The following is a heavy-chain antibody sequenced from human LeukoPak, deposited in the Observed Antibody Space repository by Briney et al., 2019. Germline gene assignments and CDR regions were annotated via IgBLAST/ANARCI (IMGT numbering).Heavy chain of an antibody. CDR1: GGSISSSSYY. J-gene: IGHJ2*01. CDR3: ATHAFQAYCGGDCYTFDL. CDR2: IYYSGST. Sequence: SETLSLTCTVSGGSISSSSYYWGWIRQPPGKGLEWIGSIYYSGSTYYNPSLKSRVTISVDTSKNQFSLKLSSVTAADTAVYYCATHAFQAYCGGDCYTFDLWGRGTLVTVSS. V-gene: IGHV4-39*07. D-gene: IGHD2-21*02.